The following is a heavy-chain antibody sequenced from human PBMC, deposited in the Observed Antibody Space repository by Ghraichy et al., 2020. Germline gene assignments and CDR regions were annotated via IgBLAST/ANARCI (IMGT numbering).Heavy chain of an antibody. CDR1: GFTFSNAW. Sequence: GGSLRLSCAASGFTFSNAWMSWVRQAPGKGLEWVGRIKSKTDGGTTDYAAPVKGRFTISRDDSKNTLYLQMNSLKTEDTAMYYCTTGYCSSTSCWRWGQGTLVIVSS. CDR3: TTGYCSSTSCWR. J-gene: IGHJ4*02. D-gene: IGHD2-2*01. V-gene: IGHV3-15*01. CDR2: IKSKTDGGTT.